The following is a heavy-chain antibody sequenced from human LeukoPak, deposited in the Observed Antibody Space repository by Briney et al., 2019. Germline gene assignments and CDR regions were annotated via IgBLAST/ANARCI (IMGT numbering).Heavy chain of an antibody. Sequence: SETLSLTCTVSGGSISSYYWSWIRQPPGKGLEWIGYIYYSGSTNYNPSLKSRVTISVDTSKNQFSLKLSSVTAADTAVYYCALAKLRFLEWLLTDYYYMDVWGKGTTVTVSS. V-gene: IGHV4-59*01. CDR3: ALAKLRFLEWLLTDYYYMDV. J-gene: IGHJ6*03. CDR2: IYYSGST. CDR1: GGSISSYY. D-gene: IGHD3-3*01.